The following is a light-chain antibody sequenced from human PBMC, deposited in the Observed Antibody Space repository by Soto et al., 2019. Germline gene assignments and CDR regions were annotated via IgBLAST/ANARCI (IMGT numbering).Light chain of an antibody. J-gene: IGKJ5*01. CDR1: QRIRSTY. V-gene: IGKV3-20*01. CDR2: DGY. Sequence: GERATTPCRASQRIRSTYLAWYQQKPGQAPRLLIYDGYSRATGSPDTFSGSGSGTDFTLTISRLEPEDFAVYYCQQYGSLPITCGKGQRRAIK. CDR3: QQYGSLPIT.